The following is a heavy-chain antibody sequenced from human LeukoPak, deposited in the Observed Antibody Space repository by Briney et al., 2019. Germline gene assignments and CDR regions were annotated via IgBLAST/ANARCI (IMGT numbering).Heavy chain of an antibody. V-gene: IGHV3-21*01. D-gene: IGHD4/OR15-4a*01. J-gene: IGHJ4*02. CDR1: GFTFRSYT. CDR3: AREVDYGGYFFDY. Sequence: GGSLRLSCAGSGFTFRSYTMNWVRQAPGKGLEWVSSTSGRSDYIYYADSVKGRFTISRDHAKNSLYLQMNSLRAEDTAVYYCAREVDYGGYFFDYWGQGTLVTVSS. CDR2: TSGRSDYI.